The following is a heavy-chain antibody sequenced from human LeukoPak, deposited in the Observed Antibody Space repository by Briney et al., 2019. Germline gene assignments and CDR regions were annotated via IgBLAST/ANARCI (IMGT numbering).Heavy chain of an antibody. Sequence: GGSLRLSCAASRFTFSSYAMYWVRQAPDKGLEWVALMSFDGNNKYYADSVKGRFTISRDNSKNTLYLQMNSLRAEDTAVYFCAKGFGRLGELSLQPIDYWGQGTLVTVSS. V-gene: IGHV3-30-3*01. J-gene: IGHJ4*02. CDR3: AKGFGRLGELSLQPIDY. CDR1: RFTFSSYA. CDR2: MSFDGNNK. D-gene: IGHD3-16*02.